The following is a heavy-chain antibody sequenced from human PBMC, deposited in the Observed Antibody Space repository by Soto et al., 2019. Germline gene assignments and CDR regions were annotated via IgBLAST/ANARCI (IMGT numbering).Heavy chain of an antibody. V-gene: IGHV3-53*01. J-gene: IGHJ4*02. CDR3: AGASNFNYAFEY. CDR2: IFSGGMT. D-gene: IGHD1-7*01. Sequence: GGSLRLSCAPSGFTVKGNYVGWARQASGKEVEWVSIIFSGGMTYYADSVKGRFTISKDISKNTLSLQMNSLRADDTAVYFCAGASNFNYAFEYWGLGTPVTVPQ. CDR1: GFTVKGNY.